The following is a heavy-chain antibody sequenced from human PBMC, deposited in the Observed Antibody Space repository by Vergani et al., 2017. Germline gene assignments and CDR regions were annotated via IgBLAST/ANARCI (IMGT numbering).Heavy chain of an antibody. J-gene: IGHJ4*02. D-gene: IGHD6-6*01. CDR1: GFTFSSYG. Sequence: QVQLVESGGGVVQPGRSLRLSCAASGFTFSSYGMHWVRPAPGKGLEWVAVISYDGSNKYYADSVKGRFTISRDNSKNTLYLQMNSLRAEDTAVYYCARDPGGSIAARIYDYWGQGTLVTVSS. V-gene: IGHV3-30*03. CDR2: ISYDGSNK. CDR3: ARDPGGSIAARIYDY.